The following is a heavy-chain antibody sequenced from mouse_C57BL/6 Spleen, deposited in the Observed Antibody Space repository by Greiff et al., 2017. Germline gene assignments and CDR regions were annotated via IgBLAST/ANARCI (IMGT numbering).Heavy chain of an antibody. CDR2: INPSNGGT. Sequence: QVQLTESGTELVKPGASVKLSCKASGYTFTSYWMHWVKQRPGQGLEWIGNINPSNGGTNYNEKFKSKATLTVDKSSSTAYMQLSSLTSEDSAVYDCARGGFYYGSSSYYFDYWGQGTTLTVSS. J-gene: IGHJ2*01. CDR3: ARGGFYYGSSSYYFDY. V-gene: IGHV1-53*01. CDR1: GYTFTSYW. D-gene: IGHD1-1*01.